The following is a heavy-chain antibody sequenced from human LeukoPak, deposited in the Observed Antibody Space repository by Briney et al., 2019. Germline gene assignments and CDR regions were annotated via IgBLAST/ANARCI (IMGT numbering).Heavy chain of an antibody. J-gene: IGHJ6*03. CDR3: ARDRGYDFWSGYFYYYYYYYMDV. CDR1: GFTVSSNY. CDR2: IYSGGST. D-gene: IGHD3-3*01. Sequence: GGSLRLSCAASGFTVSSNYMSWVRQAPGKGLEWVSVIYSGGSTYYADSVKGRFTISRDNSKNTLYLQMNSLRAEDTAVYYCARDRGYDFWSGYFYYYYYYYMDVWGKGTMVTVSS. V-gene: IGHV3-53*01.